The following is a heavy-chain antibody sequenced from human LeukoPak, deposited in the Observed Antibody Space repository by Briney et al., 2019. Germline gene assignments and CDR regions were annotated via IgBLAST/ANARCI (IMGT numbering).Heavy chain of an antibody. CDR3: AELGIPMIGGV. CDR2: ISSSGSTI. D-gene: IGHD3-10*02. CDR1: GFTFSSYE. V-gene: IGHV3-48*03. Sequence: GGSLRLSCAASGFTFSSYEMNWVRQAPGKGLEWVSYISSSGSTIYYADSVKGRFAISRDNAKNSLYLQMNSLRAEDTAVYYCAELGIPMIGGVWGKGTTVTISS. J-gene: IGHJ6*04.